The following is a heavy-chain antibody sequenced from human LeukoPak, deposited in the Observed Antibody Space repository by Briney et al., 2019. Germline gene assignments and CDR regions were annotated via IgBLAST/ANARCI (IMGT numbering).Heavy chain of an antibody. Sequence: GGSLRLSCAASGFTFSDYYMSWIRQAPGKGLEWVSYISSSGSTIYYADSVKGRFTISRDNSKNTLYLQMGSLRAEDMAVYYCARGDNYGDYTMGYWGQGTLVTVSS. J-gene: IGHJ4*02. CDR2: ISSSGSTI. D-gene: IGHD4-17*01. CDR3: ARGDNYGDYTMGY. V-gene: IGHV3-11*04. CDR1: GFTFSDYY.